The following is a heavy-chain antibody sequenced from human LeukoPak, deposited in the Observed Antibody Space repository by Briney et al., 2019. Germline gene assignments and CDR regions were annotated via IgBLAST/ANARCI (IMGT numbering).Heavy chain of an antibody. Sequence: PSGTLSLTCSFSGDSFTTYYWSWVRQPPGKGLEWIGEINHSGTTNYSPSLKSRVTMSVDTSNNQISLRLSSVTAADTAVYYCARGRSIFDYYMDVWGTGTTVTVS. J-gene: IGHJ6*03. V-gene: IGHV4-34*01. CDR1: GDSFTTYY. CDR3: ARGRSIFDYYMDV. CDR2: INHSGTT. D-gene: IGHD3-3*02.